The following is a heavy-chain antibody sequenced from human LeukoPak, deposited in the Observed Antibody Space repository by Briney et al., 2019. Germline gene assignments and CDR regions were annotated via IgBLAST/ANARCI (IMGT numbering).Heavy chain of an antibody. D-gene: IGHD4-23*01. CDR3: ARTESRAVVTSDY. CDR1: GGSFSGYY. Sequence: SETLSLTCAVYGGSFSGYYWSWIRQPPGKGLEWIGEINHSGSTYYNPSLKSRVTISVDRSKNQFSLKLSSVTAADTAVYYCARTESRAVVTSDYWGQGTLVTVSS. CDR2: INHSGST. V-gene: IGHV4-34*01. J-gene: IGHJ4*02.